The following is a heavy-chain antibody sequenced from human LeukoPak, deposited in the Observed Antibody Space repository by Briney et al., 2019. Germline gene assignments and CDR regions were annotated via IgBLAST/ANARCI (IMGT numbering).Heavy chain of an antibody. CDR1: GYTFTSYA. CDR2: INPNSGGT. Sequence: GASVKVSCKASGYTFTSYAMNWVRQAPGQGLEWMGWINPNSGGTNYAQKFQGRVTMTRDTSISTAYMELSRLRSDDTAVYYCARSYCSSTSCYAWRGSFDYWGQGTLVTVSS. D-gene: IGHD2-2*01. J-gene: IGHJ4*02. CDR3: ARSYCSSTSCYAWRGSFDY. V-gene: IGHV1-2*02.